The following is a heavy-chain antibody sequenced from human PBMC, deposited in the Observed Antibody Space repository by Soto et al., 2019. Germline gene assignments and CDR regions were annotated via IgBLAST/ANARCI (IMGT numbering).Heavy chain of an antibody. CDR1: GGSFSGNY. CDR3: ASGLIVGATPELGY. J-gene: IGHJ4*02. V-gene: IGHV4-34*01. CDR2: INHSGST. D-gene: IGHD1-26*01. Sequence: QVQLQQWGAGLLKPSETLSLTCAVYGGSFSGNYWNWIRQPPGKGLEWIGEINHSGSTNYNPSLKSRVTISVDTSNNQFSLKLSAVTAADTAVYFCASGLIVGATPELGYWGQGTLVTVSS.